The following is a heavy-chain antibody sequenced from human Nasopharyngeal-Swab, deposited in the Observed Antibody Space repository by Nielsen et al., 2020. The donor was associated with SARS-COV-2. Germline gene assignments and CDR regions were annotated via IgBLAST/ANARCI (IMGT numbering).Heavy chain of an antibody. J-gene: IGHJ1*01. D-gene: IGHD2/OR15-2a*01. CDR1: GGSFSGYY. CDR2: INHSGST. Sequence: SETLSLTCAVYGGSFSGYYWSWIRQPPGKGLEWIGEINHSGSTNYNPSLKSRVTISVDTSKNQFSLKLSSVTAADTAVYYCARGPTYRLWGPGPLVPVSS. CDR3: ARGPTYRL. V-gene: IGHV4-34*01.